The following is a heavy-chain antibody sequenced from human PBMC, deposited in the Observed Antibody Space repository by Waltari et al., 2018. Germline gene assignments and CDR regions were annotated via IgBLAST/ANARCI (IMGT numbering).Heavy chain of an antibody. CDR3: ARDKGVEPTTRFDY. CDR2: VTSDDKT. Sequence: EVQLVESGGGLIQPGGSLSLSCAASAFSVSSNDMTWVRQAPGKGLEWISIVTSDDKTYYADSVKGRFTISRDNSKNTLYLEMSSLTAEDTAVYYCARDKGVEPTTRFDYWGQGTLVTVSS. J-gene: IGHJ4*02. V-gene: IGHV3-53*01. CDR1: AFSVSSND. D-gene: IGHD1-26*01.